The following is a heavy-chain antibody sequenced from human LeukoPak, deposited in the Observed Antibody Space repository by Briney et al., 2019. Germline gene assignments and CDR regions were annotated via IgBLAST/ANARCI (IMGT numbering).Heavy chain of an antibody. CDR1: GGSISSYY. D-gene: IGHD3-9*01. J-gene: IGHJ6*03. Sequence: PSETLSLTCTVSGGSISSYYWSWIRQPPGKGLEWIGYIYYSGSTNYNPSLKSRVTISVDTSKNQFSLKLSSVTAADTAVYYCARDNKGTYYDILTGHPSSYYYYMDVWGKGTTVTVSS. V-gene: IGHV4-59*01. CDR2: IYYSGST. CDR3: ARDNKGTYYDILTGHPSSYYYYMDV.